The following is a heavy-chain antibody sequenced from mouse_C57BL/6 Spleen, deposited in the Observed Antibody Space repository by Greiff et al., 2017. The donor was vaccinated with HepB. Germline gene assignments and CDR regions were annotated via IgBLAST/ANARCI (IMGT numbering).Heavy chain of an antibody. Sequence: VQRVESGPELVKPGASVKLSCKASGYTFTSYDINWVKQRPGQGLEWIGWIYPRDGSTKYNEKFKGKATLTVDTSSSTAYMELHSLTSEDSAVYFCARNWDRAWFAYWGQGTLVTVSA. D-gene: IGHD4-1*01. CDR2: IYPRDGST. CDR3: ARNWDRAWFAY. J-gene: IGHJ3*01. CDR1: GYTFTSYD. V-gene: IGHV1-85*01.